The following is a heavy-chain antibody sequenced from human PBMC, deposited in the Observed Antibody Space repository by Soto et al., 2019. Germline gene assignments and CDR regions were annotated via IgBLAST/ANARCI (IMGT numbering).Heavy chain of an antibody. CDR2: IYYSGST. CDR1: GGSISSGDYY. Sequence: QVQLQESGPGLVKPSQTLSLTCTVSGGSISSGDYYWSWIRQHPGKGLEWLGYIYYSGSTYYNPYLMSRLTISVDTSKSQFSLKLTSVTAADTAVYHCARTSISMSRGVIIDYWGQGTLVTVSS. CDR3: ARTSISMSRGVIIDY. D-gene: IGHD3-10*01. J-gene: IGHJ4*02. V-gene: IGHV4-31*03.